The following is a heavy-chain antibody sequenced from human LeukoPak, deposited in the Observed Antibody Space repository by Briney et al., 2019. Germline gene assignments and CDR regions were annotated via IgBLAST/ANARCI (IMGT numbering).Heavy chain of an antibody. Sequence: ASVKVSCKVSGYTLTELSMHWVRQAPGQGLEWMGIINPSGGSTSYAQKFQGRVTMTRDMSTSTVYMELSSLRSEDTAVYYCARDPSIAARRYYYFDYWGQGTLVTVSS. CDR2: INPSGGST. CDR1: GYTLTELS. V-gene: IGHV1-46*01. D-gene: IGHD6-6*01. CDR3: ARDPSIAARRYYYFDY. J-gene: IGHJ4*02.